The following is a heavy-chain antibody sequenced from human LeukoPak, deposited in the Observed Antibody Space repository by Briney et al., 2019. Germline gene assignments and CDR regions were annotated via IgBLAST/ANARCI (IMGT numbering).Heavy chain of an antibody. CDR1: GYTFTSYG. D-gene: IGHD3-10*01. CDR3: ARDRGGSGSYYYGMDV. V-gene: IGHV1-18*01. Sequence: GASVKVSCKASGYTFTSYGISWVRQAPGQGLEWMGWISAYNGNTNYAQKLQRRVTMTRDTSTSTVYMELSSLRSEDTAVYYCARDRGGSGSYYYGMDVWGQGTTVTVSS. CDR2: ISAYNGNT. J-gene: IGHJ6*02.